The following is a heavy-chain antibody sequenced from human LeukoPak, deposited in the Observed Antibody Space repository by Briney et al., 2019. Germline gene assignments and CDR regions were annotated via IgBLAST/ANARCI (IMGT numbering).Heavy chain of an antibody. Sequence: GGSLRLSCAASGFIVRSNYMSWVRQAQGQGLEGVSVIYSDDSTNYVDSVKGRFTISRDNSRNTLYLQMNSLRAEDTAVYYCARVHYGSGSYFDYRGQGTLVTVSS. CDR2: IYSDDST. CDR3: ARVHYGSGSYFDY. J-gene: IGHJ4*02. D-gene: IGHD3-10*01. V-gene: IGHV3-66*01. CDR1: GFIVRSNY.